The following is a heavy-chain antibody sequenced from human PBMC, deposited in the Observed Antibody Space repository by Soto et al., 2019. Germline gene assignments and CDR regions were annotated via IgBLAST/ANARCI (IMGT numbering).Heavy chain of an antibody. CDR2: IYHSGST. Sequence: SETLSLTCGVSAGSISRGGYSWSWIRQPPGKGLEWIGYIYHSGSTYYNSSLKSRVTISVDRSKNQFSLKLSSVTAADTAVYYCARVPGPWGQGTLVTVSS. CDR1: AGSISRGGYS. V-gene: IGHV4-30-2*01. J-gene: IGHJ5*02. CDR3: ARVPGP. D-gene: IGHD3-10*01.